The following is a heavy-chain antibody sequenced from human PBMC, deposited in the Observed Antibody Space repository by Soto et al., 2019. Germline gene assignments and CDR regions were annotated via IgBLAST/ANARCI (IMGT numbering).Heavy chain of an antibody. J-gene: IGHJ4*02. Sequence: SETLSLTCTVSGGSISSSSYYWGWIRQPPGKGLEWIGSIYYSGSTYYNPSLKSRVTISVDTSKNQFSLKLSSVTAADTAVYYCARLSYYYDSSGPSYYFDYWGQGTLVTVSS. CDR1: GGSISSSSYY. CDR2: IYYSGST. CDR3: ARLSYYYDSSGPSYYFDY. D-gene: IGHD3-22*01. V-gene: IGHV4-39*01.